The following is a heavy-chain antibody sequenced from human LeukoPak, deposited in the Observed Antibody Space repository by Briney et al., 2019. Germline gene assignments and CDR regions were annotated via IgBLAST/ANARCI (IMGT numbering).Heavy chain of an antibody. J-gene: IGHJ4*02. Sequence: AASVKVSCKASGYTFTSYYMHWVRQAPGQGLEWMGIINPSGGSTSYAQKFQGRVTITRDTSASTAYMELSSLRSEDTAVYYCARDNHPHVIAVAGPFDYWGQGTLVTVSS. D-gene: IGHD6-19*01. V-gene: IGHV1-46*01. CDR3: ARDNHPHVIAVAGPFDY. CDR1: GYTFTSYY. CDR2: INPSGGST.